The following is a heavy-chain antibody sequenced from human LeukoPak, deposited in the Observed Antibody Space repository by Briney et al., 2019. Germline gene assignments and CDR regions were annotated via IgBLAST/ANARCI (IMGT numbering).Heavy chain of an antibody. J-gene: IGHJ4*02. Sequence: GASVKVSCKASGGTFSSYAISWVRQAPGQGLEWMGGIIPIFGTANYAQKFQGRVTMTTDTSTSTAYMELRSLRSDDTAVYYCARVHSVVVPAAIAYWGQGTLVTVSS. CDR3: ARVHSVVVPAAIAY. CDR2: IIPIFGTA. CDR1: GGTFSSYA. V-gene: IGHV1-69*05. D-gene: IGHD2-2*01.